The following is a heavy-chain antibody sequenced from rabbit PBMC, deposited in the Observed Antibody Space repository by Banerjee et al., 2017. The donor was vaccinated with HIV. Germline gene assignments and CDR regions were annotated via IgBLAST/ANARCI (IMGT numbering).Heavy chain of an antibody. D-gene: IGHD4-1*01. CDR3: ARDLAGVIGWNFNL. Sequence: QEQLEESGGGLVQPEGSLTLTCTASGFSFSNKYVMCWVRQAPGKGLEWIACIFGGSSGDTHYASWAKGRFTISKTSSTTVTLQMTSLTAADTATYFCARDLAGVIGWNFNLWGQGTLVTVS. J-gene: IGHJ4*01. CDR1: GFSFSNKYV. CDR2: IFGGSSGDT. V-gene: IGHV1S45*01.